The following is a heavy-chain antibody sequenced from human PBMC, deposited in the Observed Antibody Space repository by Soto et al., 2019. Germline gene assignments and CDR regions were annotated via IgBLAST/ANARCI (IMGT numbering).Heavy chain of an antibody. CDR3: ARRGYGSRWPNVYMDV. J-gene: IGHJ6*03. D-gene: IGHD6-13*01. Sequence: EAQLVESGGGLVQPGGSLRLSCAASGFTFSNYEMHWVRQAPGKVLEYVSGISNNGAHTDYAKSVKGRFTISRDNSENTLYLQMGSLRAEDMALYYCARRGYGSRWPNVYMDVWGKGTTVTVSS. CDR2: ISNNGAHT. V-gene: IGHV3-64*01. CDR1: GFTFSNYE.